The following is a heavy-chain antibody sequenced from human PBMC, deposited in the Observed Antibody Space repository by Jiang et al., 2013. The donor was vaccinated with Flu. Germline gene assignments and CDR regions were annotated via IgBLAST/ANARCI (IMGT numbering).Heavy chain of an antibody. J-gene: IGHJ4*02. Sequence: GPGLVKPSETLSLTCTVSGGSISGYYWSWIRQPPGKGLEWIGHVYYTGRTNYNPSLESRVTISVDTSKNQFSLKMKSVTAADTAMYYCARAPNGAGGADPLHFFDYWGQGTLVTASS. V-gene: IGHV4-59*08. CDR3: ARAPNGAGGADPLHFFDY. D-gene: IGHD4-17*01. CDR2: VYYTGRT. CDR1: GGSISGYY.